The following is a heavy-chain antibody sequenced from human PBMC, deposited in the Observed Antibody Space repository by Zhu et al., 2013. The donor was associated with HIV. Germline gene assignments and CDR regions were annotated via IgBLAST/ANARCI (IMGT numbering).Heavy chain of an antibody. CDR2: INPNSGGT. Sequence: QVQLVQSGAEVKKPGASVKVSCKASGYTFTGYYMHWVRQAPGQGLEWMGWINPNSGGTNYAQKFQGRVTMTRDTSISTAYMELSRLRSDDTAVYYCARDLHDGITMIVEYYYYGMDVWGQGTTVTGLL. CDR3: ARDLHDGITMIVEYYYYGMDV. CDR1: GYTFTGYY. V-gene: IGHV1-2*02. J-gene: IGHJ6*02. D-gene: IGHD3-22*01.